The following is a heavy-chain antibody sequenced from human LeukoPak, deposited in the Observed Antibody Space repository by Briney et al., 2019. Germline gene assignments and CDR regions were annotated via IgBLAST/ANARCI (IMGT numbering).Heavy chain of an antibody. D-gene: IGHD6-19*01. V-gene: IGHV4-39*01. CDR1: GGSISSSSYY. CDR3: ATQRRWLGGRDIPLEN. CDR2: IYYSGST. Sequence: SETLSLTCTVSGGSISSSSYYWGWIRQPPGKGLEWIGSIYYSGSTYYNPSLKSRVTISVDTSKNQFSLKLSSVTAADTAVYHCATQRRWLGGRDIPLENWGQGTLVTVSS. J-gene: IGHJ4*02.